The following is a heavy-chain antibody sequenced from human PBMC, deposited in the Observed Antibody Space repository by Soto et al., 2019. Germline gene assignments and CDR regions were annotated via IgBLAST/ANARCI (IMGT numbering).Heavy chain of an antibody. CDR2: IRTKANSYAT. CDR1: EFTFSDSG. J-gene: IGHJ6*02. V-gene: IGHV3-73*02. CDR3: TRNGDYVWGMDV. D-gene: IGHD4-17*01. Sequence: EVQLVESGGGLVQPGGFLKLSCAASEFTFSDSGMHWVRQASGKGLEWVGRIRTKANSYATDYAASVKGRFTISRDDSKNTTYLQMNSLKTEDTAVYYCTRNGDYVWGMDVWGQGTTVTVSS.